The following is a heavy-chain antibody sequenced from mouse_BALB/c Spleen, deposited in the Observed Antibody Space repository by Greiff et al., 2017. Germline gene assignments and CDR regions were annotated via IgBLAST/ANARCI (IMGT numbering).Heavy chain of an antibody. CDR1: GFTFSSFG. CDR3: ARNGPGAMDY. CDR2: ISSGSSTI. V-gene: IGHV5-17*02. D-gene: IGHD1-2*01. J-gene: IGHJ4*01. Sequence: EVHLVESGGGLVQPGGSRKLSCAASGFTFSSFGMHWVRQAPEKGLEWVAYISSGSSTIYYADTVKGRFTISRDNPKNTLFLQMTSLRSEDTAMYYCARNGPGAMDYWGQGTSVTVSS.